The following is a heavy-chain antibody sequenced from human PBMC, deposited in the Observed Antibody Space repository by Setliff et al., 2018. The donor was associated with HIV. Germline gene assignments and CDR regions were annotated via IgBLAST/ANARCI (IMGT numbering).Heavy chain of an antibody. J-gene: IGHJ6*03. CDR3: ARGARLLAAYSDRWDYFYMAG. CDR2: INHSGST. D-gene: IGHD1-26*01. CDR1: GGSFTDYY. Sequence: PSETLSLTCAVFGGSFTDYYWIWIRQPPGKGLEWIGEINHSGSTHYNPSLKSRFIISVDTSKNQFSLKVNSMTAADTAVYYCARGARLLAAYSDRWDYFYMAGWGKGTTVTVSS. V-gene: IGHV4-34*01.